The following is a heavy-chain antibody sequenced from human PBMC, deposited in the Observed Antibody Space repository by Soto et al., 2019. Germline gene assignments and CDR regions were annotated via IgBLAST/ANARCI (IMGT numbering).Heavy chain of an antibody. D-gene: IGHD6-19*01. V-gene: IGHV1-2*04. CDR1: GYSFTGYY. CDR3: ARGLAVAGTVVVDY. J-gene: IGHJ4*02. CDR2: INPDGGGT. Sequence: GASVKVSCKASGYSFTGYYMHWVRQAPGQGLEWMGWINPDGGGTNYAQKFQDWVTMTRDTSISTAYMELSRLRFDDTAVYYCARGLAVAGTVVVDYWGQGTLVTVSS.